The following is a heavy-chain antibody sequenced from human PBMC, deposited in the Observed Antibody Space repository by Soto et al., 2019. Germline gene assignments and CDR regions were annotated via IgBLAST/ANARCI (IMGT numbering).Heavy chain of an antibody. CDR3: ARERHSYGYGLTADFDY. CDR2: ISSSSSTI. Sequence: GGSLRLSCAASGFTFSSYSMNWVRQAPGKGLEWVSYISSSSSTIYYADSVKGRFTISRDNAKNSLYLQMNSLRAEDTAVYYCARERHSYGYGLTADFDYWGQGTLVTVSS. CDR1: GFTFSSYS. J-gene: IGHJ4*02. D-gene: IGHD5-18*01. V-gene: IGHV3-48*01.